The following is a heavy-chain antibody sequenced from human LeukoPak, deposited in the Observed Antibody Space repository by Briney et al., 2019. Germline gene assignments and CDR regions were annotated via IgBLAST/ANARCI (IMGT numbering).Heavy chain of an antibody. CDR2: IYTSGST. CDR1: GGSISSYY. V-gene: IGHV4-4*07. D-gene: IGHD3-3*01. Sequence: SETLSLTCTVSGGSISSYYWSWIRQPAGKGLEWIGRIYTSGSTNYNPSLKSRVTMSVDTSKNQFSLKLSSVTAADTAVYYCARESSDYDFWSGSPRRWFDPWGQGTPVTVSS. CDR3: ARESSDYDFWSGSPRRWFDP. J-gene: IGHJ5*02.